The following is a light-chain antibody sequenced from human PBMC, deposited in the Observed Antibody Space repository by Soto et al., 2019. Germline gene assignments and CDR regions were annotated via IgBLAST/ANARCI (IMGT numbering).Light chain of an antibody. CDR1: TGGVTSGHH. J-gene: IGLJ3*02. CDR3: LLDYSGARV. V-gene: IGLV7-46*01. Sequence: QAVVTQEPSLTVSPGGTVTLTCGSSTGGVTSGHHPYWFQQKPGQAPRTLIFDISVKHSWTPARFSGSLLGGKAALTLSGAQPEDEADYYCLLDYSGARVFGGGTKLTVL. CDR2: DIS.